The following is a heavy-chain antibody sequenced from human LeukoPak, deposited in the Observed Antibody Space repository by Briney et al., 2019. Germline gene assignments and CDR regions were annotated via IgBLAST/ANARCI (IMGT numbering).Heavy chain of an antibody. Sequence: GSLRLSCEGSAFIVSGHWMNWVRQPPGKGLEWSGEINHSGSTNYNPSLKSRVTISVDTSKNQFSLKLSSVTAADTAVYYCARGGAPENYWGQGTLVTVSS. V-gene: IGHV4-4*02. CDR2: INHSGST. J-gene: IGHJ4*02. CDR1: AFIVSGHW. CDR3: ARGGAPENY. D-gene: IGHD3-10*01.